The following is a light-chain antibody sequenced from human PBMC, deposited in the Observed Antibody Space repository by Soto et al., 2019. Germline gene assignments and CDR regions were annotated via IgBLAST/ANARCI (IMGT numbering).Light chain of an antibody. CDR1: QGISSF. CDR3: QQVNSYPFS. J-gene: IGKJ3*01. CDR2: GAS. V-gene: IGKV1-9*01. Sequence: DIPLTQSPPYLSASVGDRVTIICRASQGISSFLAWYQQKLGRAPKLLVYGASNVERGVPSRFSGSGSGAEFTLTISSLQPEDFATYYCQQVNSYPFSFGPGTRVDIK.